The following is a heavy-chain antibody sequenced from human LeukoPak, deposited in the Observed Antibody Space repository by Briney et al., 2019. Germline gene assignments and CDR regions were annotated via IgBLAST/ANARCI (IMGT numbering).Heavy chain of an antibody. CDR1: GYTFTSYG. D-gene: IGHD2-2*01. V-gene: IGHV1-18*01. Sequence: ASVRVSCKASGYTFTSYGISWVRQAPGQGLEWVGWISAYSGNTNYAQKLQGRVTMTTDTSTSTAYMELRSLRSDDTAVYYCARERETYCSSTSCYHYYYGMDVWGQGTTVTVSS. CDR2: ISAYSGNT. CDR3: ARERETYCSSTSCYHYYYGMDV. J-gene: IGHJ6*02.